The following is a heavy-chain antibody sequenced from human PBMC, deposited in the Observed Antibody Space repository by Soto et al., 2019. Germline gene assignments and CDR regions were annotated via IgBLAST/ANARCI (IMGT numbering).Heavy chain of an antibody. CDR3: ARSLYYSGYFFDF. J-gene: IGHJ4*02. Sequence: QITLKESGPPLVKPTQTLTLTCTFSGFSLSSGVGVGWIRQPPGEALEWLALIYWDDDKRYSPSLKSRLTITKDTSKSQVVLTLTNMDPVDTATYFCARSLYYSGYFFDFWGQGTLVTVSS. CDR2: IYWDDDK. D-gene: IGHD3-10*01. CDR1: GFSLSSGVG. V-gene: IGHV2-5*02.